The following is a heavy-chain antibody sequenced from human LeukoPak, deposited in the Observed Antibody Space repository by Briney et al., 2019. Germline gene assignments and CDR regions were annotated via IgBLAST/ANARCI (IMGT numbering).Heavy chain of an antibody. J-gene: IGHJ1*01. Sequence: PGGSLRLSCAASGFTFDDYAMHWVRPAPGKGLEWVSGISWNSGSIGYADSVKGRFTISRDNAKNSLYLQMNSLRAEDTALYYCAKDGGYYDSSGYPEYFQHWGQGTLVTVSS. CDR2: ISWNSGSI. CDR1: GFTFDDYA. CDR3: AKDGGYYDSSGYPEYFQH. V-gene: IGHV3-9*01. D-gene: IGHD3-22*01.